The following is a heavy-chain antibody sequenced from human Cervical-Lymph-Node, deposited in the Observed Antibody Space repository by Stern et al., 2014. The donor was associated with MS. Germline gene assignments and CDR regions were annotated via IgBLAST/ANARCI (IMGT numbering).Heavy chain of an antibody. Sequence: EVQLEESGGGLVKPGGTLRLSCVASAFSFSDYAMNWVRQAPGKGLEWVASISSSGSYINYGDSMEGRFTISRDNAKNSLYLHMKTLRAEDTAVYYCASPGPHCTTTTSCYLAFEYWGQGALVTVSS. CDR2: ISSSGSYI. J-gene: IGHJ4*02. CDR3: ASPGPHCTTTTSCYLAFEY. D-gene: IGHD2-2*01. V-gene: IGHV3-21*01. CDR1: AFSFSDYA.